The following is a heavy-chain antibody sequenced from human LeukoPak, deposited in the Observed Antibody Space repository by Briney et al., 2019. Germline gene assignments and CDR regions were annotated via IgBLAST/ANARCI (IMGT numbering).Heavy chain of an antibody. V-gene: IGHV1-18*01. J-gene: IGHJ4*02. CDR2: IIASNGNT. CDR3: ARPLSSGSSGWYYFDY. CDR1: GYTFTSYV. Sequence: ASGKVSCKASGYTFTSYVISWVRHAPGQGLEWMGWIIASNGNTAYAQKVQGRVTVTTDTSTSTAYMDVRSLRSDDTAGYYCARPLSSGSSGWYYFDYWGQGTLVTVSS. D-gene: IGHD6-19*01.